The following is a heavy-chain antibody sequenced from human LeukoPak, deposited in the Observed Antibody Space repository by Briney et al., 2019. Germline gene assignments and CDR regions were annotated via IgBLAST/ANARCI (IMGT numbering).Heavy chain of an antibody. J-gene: IGHJ4*02. CDR1: GFTFSSYG. CDR2: IRYDGSNK. D-gene: IGHD4-23*01. CDR3: ASSHDYGGNFVPDY. V-gene: IGHV3-30*02. Sequence: PGGSLRLSCAASGFTFSSYGMHWVRQAPGKGLEWVAFIRYDGSNKYYADSVKGRFTISRDNAKNSLYLQMNSLRAEDTAVYYCASSHDYGGNFVPDYWGQGTLVTVSS.